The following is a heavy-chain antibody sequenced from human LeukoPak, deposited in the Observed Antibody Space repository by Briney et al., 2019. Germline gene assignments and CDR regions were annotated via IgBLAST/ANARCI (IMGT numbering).Heavy chain of an antibody. Sequence: SETLSLTCAVYGGSFSGYYWSWIRQPPGKGLEWIGEINHSGSTNYNPSLKSRVTISVDTSKNQFSLKLSSVTAADMAVYYCARAPSLYGSGSYYTPYYYYGMDVWGKGTTVTVSS. J-gene: IGHJ6*04. CDR1: GGSFSGYY. CDR2: INHSGST. CDR3: ARAPSLYGSGSYYTPYYYYGMDV. V-gene: IGHV4-34*01. D-gene: IGHD3-10*01.